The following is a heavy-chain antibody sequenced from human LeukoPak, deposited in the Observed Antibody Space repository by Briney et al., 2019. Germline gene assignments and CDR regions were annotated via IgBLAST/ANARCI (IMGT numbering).Heavy chain of an antibody. V-gene: IGHV4-59*08. Sequence: SETLSLTCTVSGGSFSTYYWSWIRQPPGKGLEWIGYIYYSGNTNYNPSLKSRVTISVDTSKNQFSLKLTSVTAADTALYYCARLGRPAAFDIWGQGTMVTVSS. J-gene: IGHJ3*02. D-gene: IGHD2-15*01. CDR3: ARLGRPAAFDI. CDR1: GGSFSTYY. CDR2: IYYSGNT.